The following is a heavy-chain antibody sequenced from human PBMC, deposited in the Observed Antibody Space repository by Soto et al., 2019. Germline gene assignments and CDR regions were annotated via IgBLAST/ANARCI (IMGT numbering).Heavy chain of an antibody. CDR1: GGSFSGYY. CDR3: ARGGGYSNYGRSLSGRPNNWFDP. CDR2: INHSGST. Sequence: SETLSLTCAVYGGSFSGYYWSWIRQPPGKGLEWIGEINHSGSTNYNPSLKSRVTISVDTSKNQFSLKLSSVTAADTAVYYCARGGGYSNYGRSLSGRPNNWFDPWGQGTLVTVSS. V-gene: IGHV4-34*01. D-gene: IGHD4-4*01. J-gene: IGHJ5*02.